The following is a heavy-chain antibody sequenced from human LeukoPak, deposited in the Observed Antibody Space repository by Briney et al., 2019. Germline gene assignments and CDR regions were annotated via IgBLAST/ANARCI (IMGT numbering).Heavy chain of an antibody. J-gene: IGHJ5*02. D-gene: IGHD2-2*01. CDR1: GYTFTGYY. V-gene: IGHV1-2*02. Sequence: ASVKVSCKASGYTFTGYYMHWVRQAPGQGLEWTGWINPNSGGTNYAQKFQGRVTMTRDTSISTAYMELSRLRSDDTAVYYCARERGKNIVVVPAAPYFDPRGQGTLVTVSS. CDR2: INPNSGGT. CDR3: ARERGKNIVVVPAAPYFDP.